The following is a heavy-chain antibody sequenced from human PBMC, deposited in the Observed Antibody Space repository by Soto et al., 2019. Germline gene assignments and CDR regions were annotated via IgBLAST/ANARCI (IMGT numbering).Heavy chain of an antibody. Sequence: EVQLVESGGGVVQPGGSLRLSCIASGFTFSNYWMHWVRQAPGKGLVWVSRTNSDESTTSYADSVKGRFTISRDSAKNTLYLQMNSLRAEDTAVYYCTRDPYCRSADCHNWFDLWGQGTLVTVSS. J-gene: IGHJ5*02. CDR3: TRDPYCRSADCHNWFDL. CDR2: TNSDESTT. V-gene: IGHV3-74*01. D-gene: IGHD2-2*01. CDR1: GFTFSNYW.